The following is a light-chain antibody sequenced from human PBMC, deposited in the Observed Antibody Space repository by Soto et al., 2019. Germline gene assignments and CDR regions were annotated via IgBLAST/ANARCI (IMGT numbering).Light chain of an antibody. CDR1: SSDVGATDY. Sequence: QSVLTQPPSASGSPGQSVAMSCTGTSSDVGATDYVSWYQQHSGKAPKLLLYEVNKRPSGVPDRFSGSKSGNTASLTVSALQADDEADYYCISHAGASNVLGTGTKVTVL. J-gene: IGLJ1*01. CDR3: ISHAGASNV. V-gene: IGLV2-8*01. CDR2: EVN.